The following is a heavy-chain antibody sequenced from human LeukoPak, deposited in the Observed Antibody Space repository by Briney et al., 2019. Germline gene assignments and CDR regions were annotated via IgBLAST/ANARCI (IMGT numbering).Heavy chain of an antibody. CDR1: GFTFSSYA. J-gene: IGHJ1*01. CDR3: ANIYGDYGAGYFQH. D-gene: IGHD4-17*01. CDR2: ISGSGGST. V-gene: IGHV3-23*01. Sequence: GGSLRLSCAASGFTFSSYAMSWVRQAPGKGLEWVSAISGSGGSTYYADSVKGRFTISRDNSKNTLYLQMNSLRAEDTAVYYCANIYGDYGAGYFQHWGQGTPVTVSS.